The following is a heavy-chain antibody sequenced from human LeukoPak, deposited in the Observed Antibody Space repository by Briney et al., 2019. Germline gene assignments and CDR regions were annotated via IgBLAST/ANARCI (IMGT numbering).Heavy chain of an antibody. V-gene: IGHV3-30*04. CDR1: GFIFSGYA. Sequence: GRSLRLSCVASGFIFSGYAIHWVRQAPGKGLEWVALISYNGGRKEYADSVKGRFTISRDNSKNTLYLQMNSLRAEDTAVYYCAKDPLLYSSSWYNWFDPWGQGTLVTVSS. J-gene: IGHJ5*02. CDR3: AKDPLLYSSSWYNWFDP. CDR2: ISYNGGRK. D-gene: IGHD6-13*01.